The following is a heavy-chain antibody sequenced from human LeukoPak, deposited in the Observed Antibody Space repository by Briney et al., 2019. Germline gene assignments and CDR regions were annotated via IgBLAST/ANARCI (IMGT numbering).Heavy chain of an antibody. CDR1: GGSISSYY. V-gene: IGHV4-59*01. J-gene: IGHJ4*02. D-gene: IGHD6-13*01. CDR2: IYYSGST. CDR3: AGGRAGMDY. Sequence: SETLSLTCTVSGGSISSYYWSWIRQPPGKGLEWIGYIYYSGSTNYNPSLKSRVTISVDTSKDQFSLKLSSVTAADTAVYHCAGGRAGMDYWGQGTLVTVSS.